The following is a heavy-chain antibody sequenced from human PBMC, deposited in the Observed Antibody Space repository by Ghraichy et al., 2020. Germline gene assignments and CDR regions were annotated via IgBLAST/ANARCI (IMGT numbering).Heavy chain of an antibody. D-gene: IGHD6-19*01. V-gene: IGHV3-49*03. CDR3: ARYSSGYTGLDY. CDR1: GFIFDDYA. Sequence: GGSLRLSCAGFIFDDYAVSWIRQAPGKGLEWVGFIRSKANGATAEYAAAVKGRFTISRDDSKSIAYLQISNLKTEDTAVYYCARYSSGYTGLDYWGQGTLVTVSS. CDR2: IRSKANGATA. J-gene: IGHJ4*02.